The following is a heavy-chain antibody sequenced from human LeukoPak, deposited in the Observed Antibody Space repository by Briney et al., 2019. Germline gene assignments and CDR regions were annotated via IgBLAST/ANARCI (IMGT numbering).Heavy chain of an antibody. V-gene: IGHV3-30*02. Sequence: GGSLRLSCAASGFTFSNYGMHWVRQAPGKGLEWVAFIRYDGSNDYYLDSVNGRFTISRDNSENTLYLQMDSLGAEDTAVYYCTKGSENYYVDYWGQGTLVTVSS. CDR1: GFTFSNYG. CDR3: TKGSENYYVDY. J-gene: IGHJ4*02. D-gene: IGHD3-10*01. CDR2: IRYDGSND.